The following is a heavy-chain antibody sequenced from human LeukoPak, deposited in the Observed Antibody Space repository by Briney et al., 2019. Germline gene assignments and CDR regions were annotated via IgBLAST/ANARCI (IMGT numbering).Heavy chain of an antibody. V-gene: IGHV3-48*03. CDR3: ARQQLVREGAGIDY. Sequence: PGGSLRLSCAASGFTFSSYEMNWVRQAPGRGLEWVSYISSGGSIIYYADSVKGRFTISRDNAKNSLYLQMNSLRAEDTAVYYCARQQLVREGAGIDYWGQGTLVTVSS. D-gene: IGHD6-13*01. J-gene: IGHJ4*02. CDR1: GFTFSSYE. CDR2: ISSGGSII.